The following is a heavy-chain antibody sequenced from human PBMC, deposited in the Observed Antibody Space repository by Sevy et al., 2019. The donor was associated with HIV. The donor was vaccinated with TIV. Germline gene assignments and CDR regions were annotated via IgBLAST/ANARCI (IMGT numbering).Heavy chain of an antibody. D-gene: IGHD3-22*01. J-gene: IGHJ3*02. CDR3: ARDTVDVLLYYDSTSYGAFDI. Sequence: ASVKVSCKASGYTYTSYYIHWVRPAPGQGLEWMGIINPSGGSTNYAQKFQGRVTMTRDTSTSTVYMELTSLRSEDTAVYHCARDTVDVLLYYDSTSYGAFDIWGQGTMVTVS. V-gene: IGHV1-46*01. CDR2: INPSGGST. CDR1: GYTYTSYY.